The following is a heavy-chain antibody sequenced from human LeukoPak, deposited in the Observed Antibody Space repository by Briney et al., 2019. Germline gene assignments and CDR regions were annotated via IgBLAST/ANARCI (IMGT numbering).Heavy chain of an antibody. J-gene: IGHJ4*02. CDR3: ARSLLNWGIRSPYFDY. CDR1: GGSISSSSYY. V-gene: IGHV4-39*01. CDR2: IHYSGST. Sequence: PSETLSLTCTVSGGSISSSSYYWGWIRQPPGKGLEWIGSIHYSGSTYYNPSLKSRVTISVDTSKNRFSLKLSSVTAADTAVYYCARSLLNWGIRSPYFDYWGQGTLVTVSS. D-gene: IGHD7-27*01.